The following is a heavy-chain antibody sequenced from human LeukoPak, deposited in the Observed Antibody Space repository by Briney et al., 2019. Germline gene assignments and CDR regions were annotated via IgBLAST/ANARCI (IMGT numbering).Heavy chain of an antibody. Sequence: SVKVSCKASGGTFSSYAISWVRQAPGQGLEWMGGIIPIFGTANYAQKFQGRVTITTDESTSTAYMELSSLRSEDTAAYYCARDGIQRWNPAFYYYYMDVWGKGTTVTVSS. J-gene: IGHJ6*03. V-gene: IGHV1-69*05. D-gene: IGHD4-23*01. CDR3: ARDGIQRWNPAFYYYYMDV. CDR1: GGTFSSYA. CDR2: IIPIFGTA.